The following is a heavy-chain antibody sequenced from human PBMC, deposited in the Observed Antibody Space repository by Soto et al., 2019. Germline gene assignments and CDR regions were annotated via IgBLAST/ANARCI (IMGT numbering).Heavy chain of an antibody. V-gene: IGHV3-74*03. D-gene: IGHD5-18*01. CDR2: IKSDGSST. CDR3: ARARVDTGIGFYQHHGLDV. J-gene: IGHJ6*02. Sequence: PGGSLRLSCAASGFTFSSYWMHWVRQAPGKGLVWVSHIKSDGSSTTYADSVKGRFTISRDNAKNTLYLQLNSLRAEDTAVYYCARARVDTGIGFYQHHGLDVWGQGTTVTVSS. CDR1: GFTFSSYW.